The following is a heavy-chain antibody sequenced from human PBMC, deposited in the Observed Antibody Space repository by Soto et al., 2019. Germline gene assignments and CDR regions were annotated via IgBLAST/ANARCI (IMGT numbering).Heavy chain of an antibody. Sequence: PGGSLRLSCAASGFTFSSYGMHWVRQAPGKGLEWVAVISYDGSSKYYADSVKGRFTISRDNSKNTLYLQMNSLRAEDTAVYYCAKDQALRFLEWLLPGYYYGMDVWGQGTTVTVSS. CDR1: GFTFSSYG. CDR2: ISYDGSSK. J-gene: IGHJ6*02. CDR3: AKDQALRFLEWLLPGYYYGMDV. V-gene: IGHV3-30*18. D-gene: IGHD3-3*01.